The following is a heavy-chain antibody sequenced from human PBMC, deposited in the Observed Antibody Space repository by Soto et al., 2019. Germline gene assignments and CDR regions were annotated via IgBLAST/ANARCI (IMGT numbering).Heavy chain of an antibody. D-gene: IGHD3-22*01. Sequence: GGSLRLSCAASGFSFSSYGMHWVRQAPGKGLEWVAVISYDGSHKYYADPVKGRFTISRDNAKNSLYLQMNSLRDEDTAVYYCARDPPSSNYDSSGYYPEYFQHWGQGTLVTVSS. CDR2: ISYDGSHK. V-gene: IGHV3-30*03. J-gene: IGHJ1*01. CDR1: GFSFSSYG. CDR3: ARDPPSSNYDSSGYYPEYFQH.